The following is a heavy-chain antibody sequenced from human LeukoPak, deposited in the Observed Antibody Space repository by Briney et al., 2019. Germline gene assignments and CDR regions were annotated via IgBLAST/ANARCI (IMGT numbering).Heavy chain of an antibody. D-gene: IGHD3-3*01. J-gene: IGHJ4*02. CDR2: IYHSGST. Sequence: SETLSLTCAVSGYSISSGYYWGWIRPPPGKGLEWIGSIYHSGSTYYNPSLKSRVTISVDTSKNQFSLKLSSVTAADTAVYYCARPYYDFWSGYFLYWGQGTLVTVSS. CDR3: ARPYYDFWSGYFLY. CDR1: GYSISSGYY. V-gene: IGHV4-38-2*01.